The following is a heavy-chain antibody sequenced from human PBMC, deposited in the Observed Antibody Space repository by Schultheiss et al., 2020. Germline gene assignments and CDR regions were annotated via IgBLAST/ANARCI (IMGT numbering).Heavy chain of an antibody. V-gene: IGHV4-39*07. Sequence: SQTLSLTCTVSGGSISSSSYYWGWIRQPPGKGLEWIGEIYHSGSTNYNPSLKSRVTISVDKSKNQFSLKLSSVTAADTALYYCAKDMRGVIAETFDYWGQGTLVTVSS. CDR2: IYHSGST. J-gene: IGHJ4*02. CDR1: GGSISSSSYY. CDR3: AKDMRGVIAETFDY. D-gene: IGHD3-16*02.